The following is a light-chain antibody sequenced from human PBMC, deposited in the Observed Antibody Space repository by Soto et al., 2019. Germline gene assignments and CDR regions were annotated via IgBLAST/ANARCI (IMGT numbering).Light chain of an antibody. CDR3: SSYTTSSTLYEV. CDR1: SSDVGGYNY. CDR2: DVT. J-gene: IGLJ2*01. V-gene: IGLV2-14*01. Sequence: QSALTQPASVSGSPGQSITISCTGTSSDVGGYNYVSWYQQHPGKAPKLMIYDVTNRPSGVSNRFSGSKSGDTASLTISGLQAEDEADYYCSSYTTSSTLYEVFGGGTKVTVL.